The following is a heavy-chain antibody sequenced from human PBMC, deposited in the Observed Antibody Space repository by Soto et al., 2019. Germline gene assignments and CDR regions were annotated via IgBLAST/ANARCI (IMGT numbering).Heavy chain of an antibody. CDR1: GGSISSYY. Sequence: SETLSLTCTGSGGSISSYYWSWIRQPPGKGLEWIGYIYYSGSTNYNPSLKSRVTISVDTSKNQFSLKLSSVTAADTAVYYCARGTTYYDILTGYYPDYWGQGTLVTVSS. V-gene: IGHV4-59*01. J-gene: IGHJ4*02. CDR3: ARGTTYYDILTGYYPDY. CDR2: IYYSGST. D-gene: IGHD3-9*01.